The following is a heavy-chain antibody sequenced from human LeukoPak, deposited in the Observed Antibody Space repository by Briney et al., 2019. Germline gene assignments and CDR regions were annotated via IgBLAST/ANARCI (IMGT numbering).Heavy chain of an antibody. Sequence: ASVKASCRASGYTFTSYDINWVRQATGQGLEWMGWMNPNSGNTGYAQKFQGRVTMTRNTSISTAYMELSSLRSEDTAVYYCAVITYYYDSSGYYPWGQGTLVTVSS. V-gene: IGHV1-8*01. CDR2: MNPNSGNT. CDR3: AVITYYYDSSGYYP. D-gene: IGHD3-22*01. CDR1: GYTFTSYD. J-gene: IGHJ5*02.